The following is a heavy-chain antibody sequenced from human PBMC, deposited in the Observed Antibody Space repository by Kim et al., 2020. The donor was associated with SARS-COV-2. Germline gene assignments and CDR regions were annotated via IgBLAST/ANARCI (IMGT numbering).Heavy chain of an antibody. CDR3: ATAPLYSSSSDYFDY. Sequence: QKFQGRVTMTEDTSTDTAYMELSSLRSEDTAVYYCATAPLYSSSSDYFDYWGQGTLVTVSS. J-gene: IGHJ4*02. D-gene: IGHD6-6*01. V-gene: IGHV1-24*01.